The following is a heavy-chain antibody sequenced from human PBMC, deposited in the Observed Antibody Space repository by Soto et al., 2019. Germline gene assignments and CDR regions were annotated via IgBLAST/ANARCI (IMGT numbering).Heavy chain of an antibody. Sequence: GASVKVSCKVSGYTLTELSMHWVRQAPGKGLEWMGGFDPEDGETIYAQKFQGRVTMTEDTSTDTAYMELSSLRSEDTAVYYCATVDDYDFWSGRFAWFDPWGQGTLVTVSS. V-gene: IGHV1-24*01. CDR3: ATVDDYDFWSGRFAWFDP. J-gene: IGHJ5*02. CDR1: GYTLTELS. D-gene: IGHD3-3*01. CDR2: FDPEDGET.